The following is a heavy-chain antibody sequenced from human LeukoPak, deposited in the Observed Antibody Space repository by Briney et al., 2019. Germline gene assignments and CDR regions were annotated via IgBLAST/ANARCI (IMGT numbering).Heavy chain of an antibody. V-gene: IGHV4-39*01. CDR2: FYYSGSS. J-gene: IGHJ5*02. CDR3: ARQGFRSTWFDP. CDR1: GGSVSSTSYY. Sequence: PSETLSLTCTVSGGSVSSTSYYWGWIRQPPVKGLEWIGSFYYSGSSYYNPSLKSRVTISVDTSKNQFSLKVNSVTAADTAVYYCARQGFRSTWFDPWGQGTLVTVSS.